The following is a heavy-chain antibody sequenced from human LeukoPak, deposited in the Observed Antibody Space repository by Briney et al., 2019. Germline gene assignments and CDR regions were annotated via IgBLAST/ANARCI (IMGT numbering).Heavy chain of an antibody. CDR1: GYSISSSNW. Sequence: SDTLSLTCAVSGYSISSSNWWGWIRQPPGKGPEWIGYIYYSGSTYYNPSLKSRVTMSVDTSKNQFSLKLSSVTAVDTAVYYCARRRGAARQGGFDYWGQGTLVTVSS. J-gene: IGHJ4*02. CDR3: ARRRGAARQGGFDY. V-gene: IGHV4-28*01. D-gene: IGHD6-6*01. CDR2: IYYSGST.